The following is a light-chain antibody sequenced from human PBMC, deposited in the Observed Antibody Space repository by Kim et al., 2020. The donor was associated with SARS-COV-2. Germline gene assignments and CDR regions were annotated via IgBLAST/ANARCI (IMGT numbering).Light chain of an antibody. CDR2: DVS. J-gene: IGLJ1*01. CDR3: SSYSTSTTLL. V-gene: IGLV2-14*03. Sequence: HSVLTQPASVSGSPGQSITISCTGASSDVGSYHYVSWYQQHPGKAPKLMIYDVSYRPSGVSNRFSGSKSGNTASLTISGLQAEDEADYYCSSYSTSTTLLFGTGTKVTVL. CDR1: SSDVGSYHY.